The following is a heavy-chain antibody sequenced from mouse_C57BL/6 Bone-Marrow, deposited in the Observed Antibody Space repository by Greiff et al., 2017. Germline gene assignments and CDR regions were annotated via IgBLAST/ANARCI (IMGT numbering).Heavy chain of an antibody. J-gene: IGHJ3*01. CDR2: INPSDSYT. CDR3: ARLGVINRAWFAY. V-gene: IGHV1-59*01. Sequence: QVQLQQPGAELVRPGPSVKLSCKVSGYTFTSYWMHWVKQRPGQGLEWFGVINPSDSYTKYNQQFKGKATLTVDTSASTAYMLLSSLTSEDSAVYYGARLGVINRAWFAYWGQGTLVTVSA. D-gene: IGHD1-1*01. CDR1: GYTFTSYW.